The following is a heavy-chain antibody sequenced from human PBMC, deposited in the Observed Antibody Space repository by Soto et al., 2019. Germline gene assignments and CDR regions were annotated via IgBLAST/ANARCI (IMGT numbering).Heavy chain of an antibody. J-gene: IGHJ4*02. CDR3: AGGDYSNYDY. CDR1: GGSISSGAYS. Sequence: QLQLQESGSGLVKPSQTLSLTCAVSGGSISSGAYSWSWIRQPPGKGLEWIGSIYHSGSTYYNPSPKSRVTTSVDRSKNQFSLKLSSVTAADTAVYYCAGGDYSNYDYWGQGTMVTVSS. CDR2: IYHSGST. D-gene: IGHD4-4*01. V-gene: IGHV4-30-2*01.